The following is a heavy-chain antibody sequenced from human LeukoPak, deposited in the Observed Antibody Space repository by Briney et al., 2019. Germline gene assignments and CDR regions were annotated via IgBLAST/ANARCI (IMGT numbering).Heavy chain of an antibody. V-gene: IGHV4-59*01. CDR2: IDYSGNT. Sequence: PSETLSLTCTVSGGSISSNYWSWIRQPPGKGLEWIGYIDYSGNTKYNPSLKSRVTISVDTSKNQFSLKLSSVIAGDTAVYYCARAIMGSYFACDPWGQGTLVTVSS. CDR1: GGSISSNY. J-gene: IGHJ5*02. CDR3: ARAIMGSYFACDP. D-gene: IGHD1-26*01.